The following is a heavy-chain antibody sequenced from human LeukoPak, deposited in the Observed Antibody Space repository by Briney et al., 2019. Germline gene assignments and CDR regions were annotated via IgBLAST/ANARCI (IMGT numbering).Heavy chain of an antibody. CDR1: GFTFASYV. Sequence: GGSLRLSCAASGFTFASYVMSWVRQAPGKGLEWVSFITTNGGRTSYADSVEGRFTISRDNPRNTLYMQMHSLRDEDTAVYYCAIMHGYYDGPGYWVQWGQGTLVTVS. CDR3: AIMHGYYDGPGYWVQ. V-gene: IGHV3-23*01. J-gene: IGHJ1*01. D-gene: IGHD3-3*01. CDR2: ITTNGGRT.